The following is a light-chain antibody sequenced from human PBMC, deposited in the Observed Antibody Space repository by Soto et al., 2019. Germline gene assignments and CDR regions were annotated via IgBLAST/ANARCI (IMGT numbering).Light chain of an antibody. CDR2: DGS. Sequence: DIQMTQFPSTLSASVGDRVTITCRASQSIRSWLAWYQQKPGKAPKLLIYDGSSLQSGVPSWFSGSGSGTEFTLTINRLQPDDFATYYCQQYSAYPYTFGQGTKVETK. CDR1: QSIRSW. V-gene: IGKV1-5*01. CDR3: QQYSAYPYT. J-gene: IGKJ2*01.